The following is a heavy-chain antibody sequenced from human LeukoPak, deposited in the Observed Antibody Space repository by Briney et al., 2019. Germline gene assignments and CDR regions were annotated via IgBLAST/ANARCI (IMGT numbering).Heavy chain of an antibody. CDR2: ISSSGSTI. J-gene: IGHJ2*01. CDR1: GFTFSSYE. Sequence: PGGSLRLSCAASGFTFSSYEMNWVRQAPGKGLEWVSYISSSGSTIYYADSVKGRFTISRDNAKNSLYLQMNSLRAEDTAVYYCARGQRLGWNFDLWGRGTLVTVSS. V-gene: IGHV3-48*03. CDR3: ARGQRLGWNFDL. D-gene: IGHD6-25*01.